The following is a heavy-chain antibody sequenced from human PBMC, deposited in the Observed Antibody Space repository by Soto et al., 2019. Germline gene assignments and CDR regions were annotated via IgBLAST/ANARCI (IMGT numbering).Heavy chain of an antibody. CDR2: IIPIFGTA. CDR3: ARFGLALSAFDI. J-gene: IGHJ3*02. V-gene: IGHV1-69*13. Sequence: SVKVSCKASGGTFSSYAISWVRQAPGQGLEWMGGIIPIFGTANYAQKFQGRVTITADESTSTAYMELSGLRSEDTAVYYCARFGLALSAFDIWGQGAMVTVSS. CDR1: GGTFSSYA. D-gene: IGHD3-16*01.